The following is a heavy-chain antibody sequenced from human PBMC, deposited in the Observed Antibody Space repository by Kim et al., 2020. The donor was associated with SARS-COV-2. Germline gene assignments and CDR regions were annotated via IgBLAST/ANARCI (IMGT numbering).Heavy chain of an antibody. CDR1: GFGFSSHA. J-gene: IGHJ4*02. D-gene: IGHD3-22*01. CDR2: ISTVGATA. V-gene: IGHV3-30-3*01. CDR3: AREWADSDSSGYDS. Sequence: GGSLRLSCVASGFGFSSHAMHWVRQAPGKGLEWVSIISTVGATAYPDSVQGRFIISRDNSTDAPFLQMDSLRPDDTAAYYCAREWADSDSSGYDSWGQGTLVIVSS.